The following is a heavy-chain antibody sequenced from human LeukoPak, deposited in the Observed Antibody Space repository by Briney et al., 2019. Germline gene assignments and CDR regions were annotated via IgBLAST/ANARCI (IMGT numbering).Heavy chain of an antibody. CDR3: AKDRTVGASYWYFDL. Sequence: PGGSLRLSCVASGFTFSSYAMSWVRQAPGKGLEWVSAISGGGGSTYYADSVKGRFTISRDNSKNTLYLQMNTLRAEDTAIYYCAKDRTVGASYWYFDLWGRGTLVTVSS. J-gene: IGHJ2*01. CDR2: ISGGGGST. V-gene: IGHV3-23*01. D-gene: IGHD1-26*01. CDR1: GFTFSSYA.